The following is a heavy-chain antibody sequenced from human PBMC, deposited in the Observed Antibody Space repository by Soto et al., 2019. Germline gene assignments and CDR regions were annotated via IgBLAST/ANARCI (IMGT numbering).Heavy chain of an antibody. CDR1: GFTFSAHA. CDR2: ISGDGDST. V-gene: IGHV3-23*01. J-gene: IGHJ4*02. CDR3: VKDRLRAVVVLSGTFDS. D-gene: IGHD2-21*01. Sequence: EVQLLESGGGLVPPGGSLRVTCETSGFTFSAHAMAWVRQAPGKRLEWVSAISGDGDSTSYADSVKGRMTISRDNSKNTVDLYMSSLTTDDTAIFYCVKDRLRAVVVLSGTFDSWGQGALVSVSS.